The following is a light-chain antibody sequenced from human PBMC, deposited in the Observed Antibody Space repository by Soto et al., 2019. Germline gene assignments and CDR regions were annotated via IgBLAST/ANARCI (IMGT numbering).Light chain of an antibody. CDR2: DAS. CDR3: QQYNSLWT. CDR1: QGINKW. J-gene: IGKJ1*01. V-gene: IGKV1-5*01. Sequence: DIKMTQSPSTLSASVGDRVTITCRASQGINKWLAWYQQKAGKAPNLLISDASSLQSGVPSRFSGSGSGTEFPLTISSLQPQDFATYYCQQYNSLWTFGQGTKVDIK.